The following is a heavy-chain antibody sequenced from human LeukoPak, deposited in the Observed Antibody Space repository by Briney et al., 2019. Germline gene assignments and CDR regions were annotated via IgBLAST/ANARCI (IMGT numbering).Heavy chain of an antibody. CDR1: GYTFTGYY. J-gene: IGHJ2*01. D-gene: IGHD3-3*01. V-gene: IGHV1-2*02. CDR3: AAAFPPYYDFWSGFDWYFDL. Sequence: VASVKVSCKASGYTFTGYYMHWVRQAPGQGLEWMGWINPNSGGTNYAQKFQERVTITRDMSTSTAYMELSSLRSEDTAVYYCAAAFPPYYDFWSGFDWYFDLWGRGTLVTVSS. CDR2: INPNSGGT.